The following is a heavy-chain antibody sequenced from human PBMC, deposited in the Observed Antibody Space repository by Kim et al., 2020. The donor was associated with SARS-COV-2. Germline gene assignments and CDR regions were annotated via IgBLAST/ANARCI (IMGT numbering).Heavy chain of an antibody. CDR2: ISYDGSSK. CDR3: ARSGSMVRGVITKNYYGMDV. CDR1: GFTFSSYG. V-gene: IGHV3-33*05. Sequence: GGSLRLSCAASGFTFSSYGMHWVRQAPGKGLEWVSVISYDGSSKYYADSVKGRFTISRDNSKNTLYLQMNSLRAEDTAVYYCARSGSMVRGVITKNYYGMDVWGEGATVTVSP. J-gene: IGHJ6*04. D-gene: IGHD3-10*01.